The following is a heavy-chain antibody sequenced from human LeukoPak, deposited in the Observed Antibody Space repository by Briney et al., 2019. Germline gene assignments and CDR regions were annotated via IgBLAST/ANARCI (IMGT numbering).Heavy chain of an antibody. CDR2: ISYDGSNK. CDR1: GFTFSSYA. J-gene: IGHJ5*02. CDR3: ARAPSYDILTGYYPA. V-gene: IGHV3-30*04. D-gene: IGHD3-9*01. Sequence: PGRSLRLPCAASGFTFSSYAMHWVRQAPGKGLEWVAVISYDGSNKYNADSVKGRFTISRDNSKNTLYLQMNSLRAEDTAVYYCARAPSYDILTGYYPAWGQGTLVTVSS.